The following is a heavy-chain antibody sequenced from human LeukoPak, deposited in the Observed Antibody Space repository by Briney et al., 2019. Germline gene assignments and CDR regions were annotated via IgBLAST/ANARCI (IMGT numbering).Heavy chain of an antibody. CDR3: ARRRWNDY. J-gene: IGHJ4*02. CDR1: GFTFSSYA. CDR2: ISYDGSNN. V-gene: IGHV3-30*01. D-gene: IGHD4-23*01. Sequence: SGGSLRLSCAASGFTFSSYAMHWVRQAPGKGLEWVAVISYDGSNNYYADSVKGRFTISRDNSQNTLNLQMNSLRPEDTAVYYCARRRWNDYWGQGTLVTVSS.